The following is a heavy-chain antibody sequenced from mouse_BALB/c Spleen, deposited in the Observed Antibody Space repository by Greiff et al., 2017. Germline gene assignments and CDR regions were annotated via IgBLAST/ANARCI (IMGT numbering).Heavy chain of an antibody. J-gene: IGHJ1*01. CDR3: TRRSVTTAIWYFDV. D-gene: IGHD1-2*01. CDR2: IDPSDSYT. CDR1: GYTFTSYW. Sequence: VQLQQPGAELVKPGASVKMSCKASGYTFTSYWMHWVKQRPGQGLEWIGVIDPSDSYTSYNQKFKGKATLTVDTSSSTAYMQLSSLTSEDSAVYYCTRRSVTTAIWYFDVWGAGTTVTVSS. V-gene: IGHV1S127*01.